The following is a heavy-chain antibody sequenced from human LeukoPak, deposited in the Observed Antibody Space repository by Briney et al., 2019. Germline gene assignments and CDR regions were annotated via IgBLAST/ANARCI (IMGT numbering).Heavy chain of an antibody. J-gene: IGHJ6*02. V-gene: IGHV4-34*01. CDR2: INHSGST. Sequence: SETLSLTCAVYSGSFSGYYWSWIRQPPGRGLEWIGEINHSGSTNYNPSLKSRVTISVDTSKNQFSLKLSSVTAADTAVYYCARFPDLYYYYYYGMDVWGQGTTVTVSS. CDR1: SGSFSGYY. D-gene: IGHD1-14*01. CDR3: ARFPDLYYYYYYGMDV.